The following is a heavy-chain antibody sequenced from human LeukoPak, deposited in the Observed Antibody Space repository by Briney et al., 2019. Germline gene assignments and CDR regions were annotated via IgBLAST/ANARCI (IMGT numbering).Heavy chain of an antibody. CDR3: ARGNYGDHSPFDP. CDR2: IYYSGST. CDR1: GGSTSSYY. Sequence: SETLSLTCTVSGGSTSSYYWSWIRQPPGKRLEWMGYIYYSGSTNYNPSLKSRVTISVDTSKNQFSLKLSSVTAADTAVYYCARGNYGDHSPFDPWGQGTLVTVSS. J-gene: IGHJ5*02. D-gene: IGHD4-17*01. V-gene: IGHV4-59*01.